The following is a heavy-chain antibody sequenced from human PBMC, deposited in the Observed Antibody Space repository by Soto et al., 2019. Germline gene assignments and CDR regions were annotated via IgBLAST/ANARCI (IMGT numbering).Heavy chain of an antibody. Sequence: CTVSGGSISSGGYYLSWIRQPPGEGLEWIGYIYYNGSTNYNPSLKSRVTISVDTSKNQFSLKLSSVTAADTAVYYCARVKYYYDSSGYSNWFDPWGQGTLVTVSS. J-gene: IGHJ5*02. D-gene: IGHD3-22*01. CDR1: GGSISSGGYY. CDR3: ARVKYYYDSSGYSNWFDP. CDR2: IYYNGST. V-gene: IGHV4-61*08.